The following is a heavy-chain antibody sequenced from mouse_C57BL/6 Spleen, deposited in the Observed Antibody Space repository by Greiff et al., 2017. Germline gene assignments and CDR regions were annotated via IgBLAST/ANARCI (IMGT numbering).Heavy chain of an antibody. CDR2: ISYDGSN. J-gene: IGHJ1*03. CDR3: ARYGYDETGYWYFDV. D-gene: IGHD2-2*01. CDR1: GYSITSGYY. V-gene: IGHV3-6*01. Sequence: EVKLQESGPGLVKPSQSLSLTCSVTGYSITSGYYWNWIRQFPGNKLEWMGYISYDGSNNYNPSLKNRISITRDTSKNQFFLKLNSVTTEDTATYYCARYGYDETGYWYFDVWGTGTTVTVSS.